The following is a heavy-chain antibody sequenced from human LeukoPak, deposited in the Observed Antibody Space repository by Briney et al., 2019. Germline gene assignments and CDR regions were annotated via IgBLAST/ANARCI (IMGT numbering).Heavy chain of an antibody. J-gene: IGHJ5*02. CDR2: ISGSGGST. CDR1: GFTFSSYA. V-gene: IGHV3-23*01. D-gene: IGHD2-2*01. Sequence: PGGSLRLSCAASGFTFSSYAMSWVRQPPGRGLAWVSAISGSGGSTYYADSVKGRYTISRDNSKNTLYLQMNSLRAEDTAVYYCAKVGYCSSTSCYRRFDPWRQGTLVTVSS. CDR3: AKVGYCSSTSCYRRFDP.